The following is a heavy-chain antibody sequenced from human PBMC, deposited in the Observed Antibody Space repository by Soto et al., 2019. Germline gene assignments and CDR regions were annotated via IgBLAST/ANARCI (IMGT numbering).Heavy chain of an antibody. J-gene: IGHJ6*03. CDR2: IKQDGSEK. V-gene: IGHV3-7*01. CDR1: GFTFSSYW. Sequence: GGSLRLSCAASGFTFSSYWMSWVRQAPGKGLEWVANIKQDGSEKYYVDSVKGRFTISRDNAKNSLYLQMNSLRAEDTAVYYCAREVVTPTLYYYYYYMDVWGKGTTVTVSS. CDR3: AREVVTPTLYYYYYYMDV. D-gene: IGHD2-2*01.